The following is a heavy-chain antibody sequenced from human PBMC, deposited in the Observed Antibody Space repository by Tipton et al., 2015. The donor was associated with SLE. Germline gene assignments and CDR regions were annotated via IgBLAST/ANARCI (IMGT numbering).Heavy chain of an antibody. CDR3: TTDRYSLHGGLDY. CDR1: GFAFNTAW. D-gene: IGHD4-11*01. J-gene: IGHJ4*02. Sequence: SLRLSCAASGFAFNTAWMTWVRQAPGKGLEWVGRIKSMSDGGTADFAATVKGRIIMSRNDADNTMYLDLHSLTAEGTAVYYCTTDRYSLHGGLDYWVQGTLVTVSS. V-gene: IGHV3-15*05. CDR2: IKSMSDGGTA.